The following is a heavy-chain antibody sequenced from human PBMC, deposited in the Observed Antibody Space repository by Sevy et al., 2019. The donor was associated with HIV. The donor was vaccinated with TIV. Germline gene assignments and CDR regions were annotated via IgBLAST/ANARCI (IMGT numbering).Heavy chain of an antibody. V-gene: IGHV4-34*01. D-gene: IGHD5-12*01. J-gene: IGHJ4*02. CDR1: GGSFSGYY. CDR2: INHSGST. Sequence: SETLSLTCAVYGGSFSGYYWSWIRQPPGKGLEWIGEINHSGSTNYNPSLKSRVTISADTSKNQFSLKLSSVTAADTAVYYCARRGRRDGYNYVFGFDYWGQGTLVTVSS. CDR3: ARRGRRDGYNYVFGFDY.